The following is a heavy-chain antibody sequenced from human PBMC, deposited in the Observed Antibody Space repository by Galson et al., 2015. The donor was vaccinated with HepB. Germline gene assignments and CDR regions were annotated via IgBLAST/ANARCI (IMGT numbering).Heavy chain of an antibody. J-gene: IGHJ4*02. CDR2: ISWDSNSI. D-gene: IGHD5-12*01. V-gene: IGHV3-9*01. Sequence: SLRLSCAASGFIFDDYAMHWVRQAPGKGLEWVSGISWDSNSIDYADSVKGRFIISRDNAKNSLYLQMNSLRVEDTALYYCAKDIGDIVATTFDYWGQGTLVTVSS. CDR1: GFIFDDYA. CDR3: AKDIGDIVATTFDY.